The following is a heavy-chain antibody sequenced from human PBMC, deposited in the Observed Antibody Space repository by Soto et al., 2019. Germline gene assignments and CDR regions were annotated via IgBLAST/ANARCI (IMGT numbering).Heavy chain of an antibody. D-gene: IGHD6-13*01. J-gene: IGHJ4*02. CDR1: GGSISSGGYY. CDR3: ARSFGVAAAGPFDY. Sequence: QVQLQESGPGLVKPSQTLSLTCTVSGGSISSGGYYWSWIRQHPGKGLEWIGYIYYSGSTYYNPSLKCRVTISVDTSKNQFSLKLSSGTAADTAVYYWARSFGVAAAGPFDYWGQGTLVTVSS. V-gene: IGHV4-31*03. CDR2: IYYSGST.